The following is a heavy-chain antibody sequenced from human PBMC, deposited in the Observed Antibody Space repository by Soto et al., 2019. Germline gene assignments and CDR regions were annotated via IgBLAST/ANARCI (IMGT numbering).Heavy chain of an antibody. Sequence: GASVKVSCKASGYTFTGYYMHWVRQAPGQGLEWMGWINPNSGGTNYAQKFQGRVTMTRDTSISTAYMELSRLRSDDTAVYYCARVRGYSSSWYEVDPWGQGTLVTVS. D-gene: IGHD6-13*01. V-gene: IGHV1-2*02. CDR3: ARVRGYSSSWYEVDP. CDR2: INPNSGGT. CDR1: GYTFTGYY. J-gene: IGHJ5*02.